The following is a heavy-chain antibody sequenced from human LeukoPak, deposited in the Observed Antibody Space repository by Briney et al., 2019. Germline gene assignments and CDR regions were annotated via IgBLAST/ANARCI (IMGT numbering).Heavy chain of an antibody. CDR3: ARISPGDSSGYYPHYFDY. CDR2: INHSGST. Sequence: PSETLSLTCAVYGGSFSGYYWSWIRQPPGKGLEWIGEINHSGSTNYNPSLKSRVTISVDTSKNQFSLKLSSVTAADTAVYYCARISPGDSSGYYPHYFDYWGQGTLVTVSS. D-gene: IGHD3-22*01. V-gene: IGHV4-34*01. CDR1: GGSFSGYY. J-gene: IGHJ4*02.